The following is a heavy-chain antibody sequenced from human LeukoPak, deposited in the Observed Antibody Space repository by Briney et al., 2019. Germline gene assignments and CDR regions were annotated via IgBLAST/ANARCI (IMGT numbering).Heavy chain of an antibody. Sequence: TGGSLRLSCAASGFTFSSYGMHWVRQAPGKGLEWVSVIWYDGSNKYYADSVKGRSTISRDNSKNTLYLQMNSLRAEDTAVYYCARDVPTYDSSGYYYYYYGMDVWGQGTTVTVSS. V-gene: IGHV3-33*01. CDR1: GFTFSSYG. J-gene: IGHJ6*02. D-gene: IGHD3-22*01. CDR3: ARDVPTYDSSGYYYYYYGMDV. CDR2: IWYDGSNK.